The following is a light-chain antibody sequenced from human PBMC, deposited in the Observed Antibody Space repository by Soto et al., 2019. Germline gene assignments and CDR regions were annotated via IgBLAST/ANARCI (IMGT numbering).Light chain of an antibody. J-gene: IGKJ5*01. Sequence: IQLTQSPTSLPPSVGHRVSITCLASQGIRSYLAWYQRKPGEAPKLLISIASILQSGVPSRFSGSGSGTDFVLTISSLQPEDSATYYCQQLDSMPITFGQGTRLEIK. CDR3: QQLDSMPIT. CDR2: IAS. CDR1: QGIRSY. V-gene: IGKV1-9*01.